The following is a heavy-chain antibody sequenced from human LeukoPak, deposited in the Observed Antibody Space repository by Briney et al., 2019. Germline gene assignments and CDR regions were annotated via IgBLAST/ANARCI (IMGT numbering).Heavy chain of an antibody. V-gene: IGHV3-66*01. D-gene: IGHD3-10*01. Sequence: GGSPRLSCAASGFSVSSNYMSWVRQAPGKGLEWVSVIYSGDDTYYADSVKGRFTISRHTSKNTLYLQMNSLRAEDTAVYYCARDRGLAYYYGSGTYRGDAFDIWGQGT. CDR3: ARDRGLAYYYGSGTYRGDAFDI. CDR1: GFSVSSNY. CDR2: IYSGDDT. J-gene: IGHJ3*02.